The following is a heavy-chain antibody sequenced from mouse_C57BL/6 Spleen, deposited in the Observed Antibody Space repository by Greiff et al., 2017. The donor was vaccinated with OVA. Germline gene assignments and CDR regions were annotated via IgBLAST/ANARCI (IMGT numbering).Heavy chain of an antibody. J-gene: IGHJ1*03. CDR1: GYTFTSYW. Sequence: QVQLQQPGAELVKPGASVKLSCKASGYTFTSYWMHWVKQRPGQGLEWIGMIHPNSGSTNYNEKFKSKATLTVDKSSSTAYMQLSSLTSEDSAVYYCASVITGTGYFDVWGTGTTVTVSS. V-gene: IGHV1-64*01. CDR2: IHPNSGST. CDR3: ASVITGTGYFDV. D-gene: IGHD4-1*01.